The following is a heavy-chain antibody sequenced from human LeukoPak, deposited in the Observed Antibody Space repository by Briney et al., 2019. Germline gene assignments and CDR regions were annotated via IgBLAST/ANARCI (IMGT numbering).Heavy chain of an antibody. CDR1: GFTFSSYA. V-gene: IGHV3-30-3*01. CDR3: AREGQYSSSSEY. D-gene: IGHD6-6*01. CDR2: ISYDGSNK. J-gene: IGHJ4*02. Sequence: GGSLRLSCAASGFTFSSYAMHWVRQAPDKGLEWVAVISYDGSNKYYADSVKGRFTISRDNSKNTLYLQMSSLRAEDTAVYYCAREGQYSSSSEYWGQGTLVTVSS.